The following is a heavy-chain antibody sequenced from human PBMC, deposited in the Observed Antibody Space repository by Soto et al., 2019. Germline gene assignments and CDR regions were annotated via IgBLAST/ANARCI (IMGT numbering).Heavy chain of an antibody. D-gene: IGHD6-13*01. CDR2: IFSNDEK. CDR1: GFSLSNAGLG. J-gene: IGHJ5*02. V-gene: IGHV2-26*04. CDR3: ASTYSTSWYWFDP. Sequence: QVTVKESGPVPVKPTETLTLTCTVSGFSLSNAGLGVSWLRQPPGKALEWLAHIFSNDEKSYSTSLKSRLTISKDTSKSQVVLTMTNMDPVDTATYYCASTYSTSWYWFDPWGQGTLVTVSS.